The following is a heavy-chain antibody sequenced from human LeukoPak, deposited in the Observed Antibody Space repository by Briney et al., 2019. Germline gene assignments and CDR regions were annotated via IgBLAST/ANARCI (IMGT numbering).Heavy chain of an antibody. D-gene: IGHD2-21*01. CDR3: ARRAYCGGDCLDQ. CDR1: GFTFSNEY. Sequence: GGSLRLSCAASGFTFSNEYMSWVRQAPGKGLEWVSVIYGDDSSYYAGSVKGRFTISRDNPKNTLSLEMNSLRVDDTAVYYCARRAYCGGDCLDQWGQGTLVTVSS. J-gene: IGHJ4*02. V-gene: IGHV3-66*01. CDR2: IYGDDSS.